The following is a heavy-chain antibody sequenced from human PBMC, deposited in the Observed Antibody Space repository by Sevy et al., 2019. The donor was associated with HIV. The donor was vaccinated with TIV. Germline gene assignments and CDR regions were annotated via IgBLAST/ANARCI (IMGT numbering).Heavy chain of an antibody. Sequence: ASVKVSCRISRYSLNKFSMHWVRQAPGKGLEWMGSFDPEDGERIYAQMFQGRFSMTEDTSTDTAYMELSSLRPDDTAVYYCAITREYYSDTSGYFDYWGQGTLVTVSS. J-gene: IGHJ4*02. D-gene: IGHD3-22*01. V-gene: IGHV1-24*01. CDR3: AITREYYSDTSGYFDY. CDR1: RYSLNKFS. CDR2: FDPEDGER.